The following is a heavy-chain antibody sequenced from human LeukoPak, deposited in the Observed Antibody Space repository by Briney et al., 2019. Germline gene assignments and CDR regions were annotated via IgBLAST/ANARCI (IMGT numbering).Heavy chain of an antibody. D-gene: IGHD3-9*01. CDR3: ARDHRRYDILTGYSMFSWYSPRQTPALEFDY. V-gene: IGHV1-18*01. Sequence: ASVKVSCKASGYTFTSYGISWVRQAPGQGLEWMGWISAYNGNTNNAQKLQGRVTMTTDTSTSTAYMELRSLRSDDTAVYYCARDHRRYDILTGYSMFSWYSPRQTPALEFDYCGQGTLVTVSS. CDR2: ISAYNGNT. CDR1: GYTFTSYG. J-gene: IGHJ4*02.